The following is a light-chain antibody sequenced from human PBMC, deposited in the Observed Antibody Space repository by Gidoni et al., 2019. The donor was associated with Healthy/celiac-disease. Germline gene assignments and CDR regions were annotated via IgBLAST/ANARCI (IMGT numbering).Light chain of an antibody. Sequence: EIVMTQSPATLSVSPGERATLSCRASQSVTSNLAWSQQKPGQAPRLLILGASTRATGIPARFSGSGSGTEFTLNISSLQSEDFAVYYCQKYINWPPLTVGGGTKVEIK. CDR2: GAS. J-gene: IGKJ4*01. V-gene: IGKV3-15*01. CDR3: QKYINWPPLT. CDR1: QSVTSN.